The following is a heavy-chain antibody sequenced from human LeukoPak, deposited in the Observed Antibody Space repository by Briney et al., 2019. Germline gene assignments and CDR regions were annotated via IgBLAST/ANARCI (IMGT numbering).Heavy chain of an antibody. V-gene: IGHV3-23*01. D-gene: IGHD6-13*01. CDR1: GFTFSSYA. Sequence: SGGSLRLSCAASGFTFSSYAMSWVRQAPGKGLEWVSGISGSGDSRYYPDSVKGRFTISRDNSKNTLYLQMNSLRAEDTAVYFCAKGGKSIAAAGTRGYYFDYWGQGTLVTVSS. J-gene: IGHJ4*02. CDR2: ISGSGDSR. CDR3: AKGGKSIAAAGTRGYYFDY.